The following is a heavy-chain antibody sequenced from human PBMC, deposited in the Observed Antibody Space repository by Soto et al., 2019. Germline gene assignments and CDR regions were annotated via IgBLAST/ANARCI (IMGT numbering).Heavy chain of an antibody. V-gene: IGHV4-4*07. CDR1: GGTISGYY. J-gene: IGHJ5*02. Sequence: PSETLSLTCTVTGGTISGYYWTWMRQSAGGGLGWIGRIYSSGSTNYNPSLKSRVTISLDTSMNHFSLRLSSVTAADTAVYYCARGQRFSDWFDPWGQGTLVTVSS. CDR3: ARGQRFSDWFDP. CDR2: IYSSGST. D-gene: IGHD3-3*01.